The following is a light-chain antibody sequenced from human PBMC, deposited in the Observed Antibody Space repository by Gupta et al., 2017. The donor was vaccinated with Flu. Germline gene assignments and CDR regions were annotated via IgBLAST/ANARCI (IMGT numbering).Light chain of an antibody. CDR1: QSINTY. CDR2: AAS. J-gene: IGKJ1*01. Sequence: DIQMTQSPSSLSASVGDRITMTCRAGQSINTYLNWYHQKPGKAPKLLIYAASSLQSGVPSRFSGSGSGTDFTLTISSLQPEDFATYYCQQSYSSSWTFGQGTKVETK. V-gene: IGKV1-39*01. CDR3: QQSYSSSWT.